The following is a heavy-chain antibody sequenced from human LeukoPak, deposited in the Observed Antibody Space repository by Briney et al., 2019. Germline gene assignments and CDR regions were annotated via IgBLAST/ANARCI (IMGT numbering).Heavy chain of an antibody. Sequence: QPGGSLRLSCAASGFTFSSYWMHWVRQAPGKGLVWVSRINSDGSSTSYADSVKGRFTISRDNAKNTLYLQMNSLRAEDTAVYYCAGEMATTDAFDIWGQGTMVTVSS. D-gene: IGHD5-24*01. J-gene: IGHJ3*02. CDR1: GFTFSSYW. V-gene: IGHV3-74*01. CDR2: INSDGSST. CDR3: AGEMATTDAFDI.